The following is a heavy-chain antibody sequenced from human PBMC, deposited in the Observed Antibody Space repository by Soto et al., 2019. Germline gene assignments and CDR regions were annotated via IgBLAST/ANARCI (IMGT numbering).Heavy chain of an antibody. CDR2: IYYSGST. D-gene: IGHD5-18*01. Sequence: SETLSLTCTVSGGSISSSSYYWGWIRQPPGKGLEWIGSIYYSGSTYYNPSLKSRVTISVDTSKNQFSLKLSSVTAADTAVYYCARVGSIRGYSYGMTFDYWGQGTLVTVSS. J-gene: IGHJ4*02. V-gene: IGHV4-39*01. CDR3: ARVGSIRGYSYGMTFDY. CDR1: GGSISSSSYY.